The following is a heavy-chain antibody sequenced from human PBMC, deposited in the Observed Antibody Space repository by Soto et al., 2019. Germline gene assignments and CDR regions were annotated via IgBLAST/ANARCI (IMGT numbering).Heavy chain of an antibody. Sequence: GGSLRLSCAASGFTFSSYSMNWVRQAPGKGLEWVSFSSSSSNYIYYADSVKGRFTISRDNAKNSLYLQMNTLGADDTAVYYCARDGHRSGWNPDAFDIWGQGTMVTVSS. CDR2: SSSSSNYI. V-gene: IGHV3-21*01. D-gene: IGHD6-19*01. CDR1: GFTFSSYS. CDR3: ARDGHRSGWNPDAFDI. J-gene: IGHJ3*02.